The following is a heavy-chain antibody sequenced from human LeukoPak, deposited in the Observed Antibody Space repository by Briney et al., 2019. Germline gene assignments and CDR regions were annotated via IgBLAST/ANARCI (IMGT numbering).Heavy chain of an antibody. CDR3: ATLDNYDFWSGYLRVFDY. CDR2: FDPEDGET. J-gene: IGHJ4*02. V-gene: IGHV1-24*01. CDR1: GYTLTELS. D-gene: IGHD3-3*01. Sequence: GASVKVSCKVSGYTLTELSMHWVRQAPGKGLEWMGGFDPEDGETIYAQKFQGRVTMTEDTSTDTAYMELSSLRSEDTAVYYCATLDNYDFWSGYLRVFDYWGQGTLVTVSS.